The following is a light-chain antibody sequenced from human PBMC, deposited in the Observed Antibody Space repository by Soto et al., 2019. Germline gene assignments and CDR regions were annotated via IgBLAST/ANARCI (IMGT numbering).Light chain of an antibody. V-gene: IGKV1-16*02. CDR1: QSISSY. J-gene: IGKJ1*01. CDR3: QQYNSYPPT. CDR2: AAS. Sequence: DIQMTQSPSSLSASVGDRVTLTCRASQSISSYLNWYQQKPGKAPKLLIYAASSLQSGVPSKFSGSGSGTDFTLTISSLQPEDFATYYCQQYNSYPPTFGQGTKVDIK.